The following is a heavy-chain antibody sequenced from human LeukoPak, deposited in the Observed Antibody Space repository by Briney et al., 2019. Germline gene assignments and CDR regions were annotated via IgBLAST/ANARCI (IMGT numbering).Heavy chain of an antibody. CDR2: ISSSGSTI. CDR3: ASPGY. J-gene: IGHJ4*02. Sequence: PGGSQRLSCADSGYTFSSYEMNWVRHARGKGLEWVSYISSSGSTIYYVDSVKGRFTISRDNAKNSLYLQMNSLRAEDTSVYYGASPGYWGQGTLVTVSS. V-gene: IGHV3-48*03. CDR1: GYTFSSYE.